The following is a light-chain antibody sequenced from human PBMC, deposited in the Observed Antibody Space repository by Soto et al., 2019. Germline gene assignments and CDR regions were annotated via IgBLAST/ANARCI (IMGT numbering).Light chain of an antibody. J-gene: IGLJ1*01. CDR3: SSYASSSTLYV. V-gene: IGLV2-14*03. CDR2: HVS. Sequence: QAASVSGSPGQSITISCTGTSSDVGGYNYVSWYQQHPGKAPKLMIYHVSNRPSGVSNRFSGSKSGNTASLTISGLQAEDEADYYCSSYASSSTLYVFGAGTKLTVL. CDR1: SSDVGGYNY.